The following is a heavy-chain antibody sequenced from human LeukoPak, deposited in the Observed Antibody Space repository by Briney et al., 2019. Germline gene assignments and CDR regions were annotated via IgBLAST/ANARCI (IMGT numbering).Heavy chain of an antibody. CDR1: GFTFSSYW. V-gene: IGHV3-7*01. Sequence: GGSLRLPCAASGFTFSSYWMSWVRQAPGKGLGWVANIKQDGSEKYYVDSVKGRFTISRDNAKNSLYLQMNSLRAEDTAVYYCARNPLRELYIDYWGQGTLVTVSS. J-gene: IGHJ4*02. D-gene: IGHD5/OR15-5a*01. CDR3: ARNPLRELYIDY. CDR2: IKQDGSEK.